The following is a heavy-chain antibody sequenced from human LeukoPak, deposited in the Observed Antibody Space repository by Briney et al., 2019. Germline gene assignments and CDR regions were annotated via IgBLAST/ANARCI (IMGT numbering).Heavy chain of an antibody. CDR3: ARVYSSGWEFDY. CDR1: GFTFSSYE. Sequence: AGGSLRLSCAASGFTFSSYEMNWVRQAPGKGLEWVSYISSSGSTIYYADPVKGRFTISRDNAKNSLYLQMNSLRAEDTAVYYCARVYSSGWEFDYWGQGTLVTVSS. V-gene: IGHV3-48*03. CDR2: ISSSGSTI. D-gene: IGHD6-19*01. J-gene: IGHJ4*02.